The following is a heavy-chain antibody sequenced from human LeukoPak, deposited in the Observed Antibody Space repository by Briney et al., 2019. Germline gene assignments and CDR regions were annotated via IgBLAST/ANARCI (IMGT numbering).Heavy chain of an antibody. Sequence: KASETLSLTCTVSGGSISSYYWSWIRQPPGKGLEWIGNIDYSGSTIYNPALKSRVTVSVDTSKNQFSLNLTSVTAADTAVYFCAREGKLTGYFGGLGFNYWGPGILVTVSS. CDR3: AREGKLTGYFGGLGFNY. V-gene: IGHV4-59*01. J-gene: IGHJ4*02. CDR2: IDYSGST. D-gene: IGHD6-19*01. CDR1: GGSISSYY.